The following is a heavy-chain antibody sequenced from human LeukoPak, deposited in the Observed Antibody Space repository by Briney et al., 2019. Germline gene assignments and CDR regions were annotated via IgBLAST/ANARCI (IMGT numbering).Heavy chain of an antibody. V-gene: IGHV3-21*01. J-gene: IGHJ4*02. CDR3: ARNYGSGSYYLGGLGY. CDR1: GFTFSSYS. CDR2: ISGSSSYI. Sequence: GGSLRLSCAASGFTFSSYSMNWVRQAPGKGLEWVSFISGSSSYIYYADSVKGRFTISRDNAKNSLYLQMNSLRAEDTAVYYCARNYGSGSYYLGGLGYWGQGTLVTVSS. D-gene: IGHD3-10*01.